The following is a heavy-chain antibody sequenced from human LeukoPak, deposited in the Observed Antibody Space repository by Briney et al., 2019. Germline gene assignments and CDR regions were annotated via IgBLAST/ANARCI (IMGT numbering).Heavy chain of an antibody. CDR2: ISRSGSTT. CDR3: VTLKYGAFDI. CDR1: GFTFSDSY. Sequence: GGSLRLSCTASGFTFSDSYRTWIRQAPGKGLEWVSHISRSGSTTYYADSVKGRFTISRDNAKNSLFLQMNSLRAEDTAVYHCVTLKYGAFDIWGQGTMVTVSS. D-gene: IGHD2/OR15-2a*01. J-gene: IGHJ3*02. V-gene: IGHV3-11*04.